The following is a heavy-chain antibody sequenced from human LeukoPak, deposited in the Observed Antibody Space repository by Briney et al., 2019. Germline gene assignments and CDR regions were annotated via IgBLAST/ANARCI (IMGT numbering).Heavy chain of an antibody. D-gene: IGHD5-18*01. J-gene: IGHJ4*02. CDR1: GGSISSGDHY. V-gene: IGHV4-30-4*08. CDR3: ARVEITGYTYGYLFDL. Sequence: SETLSLTCTVSGGSISSGDHYWSWIRQPPGKGLEWIGYIYYTGSTYYNPSLKSRVTISVDTSKNQFSLKVSSVTAADTAVYYCARVEITGYTYGYLFDLWGRGTLVTVSS. CDR2: IYYTGST.